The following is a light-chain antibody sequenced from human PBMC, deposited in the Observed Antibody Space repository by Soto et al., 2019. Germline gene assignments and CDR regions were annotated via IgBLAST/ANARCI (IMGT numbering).Light chain of an antibody. CDR3: SSYTSSSTPYV. CDR1: SSDVGGYDY. J-gene: IGLJ1*01. CDR2: EVR. V-gene: IGLV2-14*03. Sequence: QSALTQPASVSGSPGQSITISCIGTSSDVGGYDYVSWYQQHPGKAPKLMIYEVRNRPSGVSNRFSGSKSDNTASLTISGLQAEDEADYYCSSYTSSSTPYVFGTGTKLTAL.